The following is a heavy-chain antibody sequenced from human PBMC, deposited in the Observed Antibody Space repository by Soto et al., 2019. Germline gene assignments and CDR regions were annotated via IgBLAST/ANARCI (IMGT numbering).Heavy chain of an antibody. V-gene: IGHV3-7*01. Sequence: PLGSLRLSCAASGFTFRSYWMSWVRQAPGKGLEWVANINQDGSEKYYVDSVKGRFTISRDNAKNSLYQQVNSLRAEDTAVYYCARDGVEAGLYLDNWGQGTLVTVSS. J-gene: IGHJ4*02. CDR1: GFTFRSYW. D-gene: IGHD6-19*01. CDR3: ARDGVEAGLYLDN. CDR2: INQDGSEK.